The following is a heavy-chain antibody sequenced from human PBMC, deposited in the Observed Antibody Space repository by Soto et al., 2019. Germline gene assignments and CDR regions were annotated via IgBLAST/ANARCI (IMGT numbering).Heavy chain of an antibody. V-gene: IGHV3-23*01. Sequence: GGSLRLSCAASGFTFSSYAMSWVRQAPGKGLEWVSAISGSGGSTYYADSVKGRFTISRDNSKNTLYLQMNSLRAEDTAVYYCAKVSYYYDSSGYSYFGYWGQGTLVTVSS. CDR3: AKVSYYYDSSGYSYFGY. CDR2: ISGSGGST. D-gene: IGHD3-22*01. J-gene: IGHJ4*02. CDR1: GFTFSSYA.